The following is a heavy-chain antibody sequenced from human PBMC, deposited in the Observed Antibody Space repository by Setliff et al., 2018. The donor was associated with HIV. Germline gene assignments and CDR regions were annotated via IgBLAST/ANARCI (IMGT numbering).Heavy chain of an antibody. V-gene: IGHV3-53*01. Sequence: HPGGSLRLSCAASGFTLSSNYMTWVRQAPGKGLEWVSVIYSDGRTYYADPVKGLFTISRDDSKNMVHLEMNGLRPEDTAVCYCAKGVKWLDPWGQGALVTVSS. CDR3: AKGVKWLDP. D-gene: IGHD3-16*01. CDR1: GFTLSSNY. CDR2: IYSDGRT. J-gene: IGHJ5*02.